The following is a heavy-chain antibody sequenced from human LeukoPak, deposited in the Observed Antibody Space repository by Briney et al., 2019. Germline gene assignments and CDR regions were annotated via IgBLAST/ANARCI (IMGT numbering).Heavy chain of an antibody. CDR1: GGSISSSSYY. CDR2: IYYSGST. CDR3: AGGYSYGRGDY. J-gene: IGHJ4*02. Sequence: SETLSLTCTVSGGSISSSSYYWGWIRQPPGKGLEWIGSIYYSGSTYYNPSLKSRVTISVDTSKNQFSLKLSSVTAADTAVYYCAGGYSYGRGDYWGQGTLVTVSS. D-gene: IGHD5-18*01. V-gene: IGHV4-39*07.